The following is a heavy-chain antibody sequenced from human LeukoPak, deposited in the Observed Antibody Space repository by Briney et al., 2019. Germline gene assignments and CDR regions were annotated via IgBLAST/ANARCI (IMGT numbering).Heavy chain of an antibody. V-gene: IGHV4-34*01. Sequence: SETLSLTCAVYGGSFSGYYWSWIRQPPGKGLEWIGEINHSGSTNYNSSLKSRVTISVDTSKNQFSLKLSSVTAADTAVYYCARVVRSGYYHGWFDPWGQGTLVTVSS. D-gene: IGHD3-3*01. CDR3: ARVVRSGYYHGWFDP. CDR1: GGSFSGYY. J-gene: IGHJ5*02. CDR2: INHSGST.